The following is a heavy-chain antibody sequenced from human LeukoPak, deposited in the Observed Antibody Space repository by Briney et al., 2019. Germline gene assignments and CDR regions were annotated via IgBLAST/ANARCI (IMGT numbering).Heavy chain of an antibody. J-gene: IGHJ4*02. D-gene: IGHD2-15*01. V-gene: IGHV3-15*01. CDR2: IKSKTDGGTT. CDR3: TTALVVVAATRPY. CDR1: GFTFSNAW. Sequence: PGGSLRLSCAASGFTFSNAWMSWVRQAPGKGLEWVGRIKSKTDGGTTDYAAPVKGRFTISRDDSKNTLYLQMNSLTTEDTAVYYCTTALVVVAATRPYWGQGTLVTVSS.